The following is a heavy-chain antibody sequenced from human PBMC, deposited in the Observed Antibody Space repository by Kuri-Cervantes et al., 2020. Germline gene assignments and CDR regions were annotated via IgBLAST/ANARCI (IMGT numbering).Heavy chain of an antibody. V-gene: IGHV3-49*04. D-gene: IGHD5-24*01. J-gene: IGHJ6*02. CDR2: IRSKAYGGTT. CDR1: GFTVSSKY. CDR3: TRGGRWLQYVV. Sequence: GESLKISCAASGFTVSSKYMSWVRQAPGKGLEWVGFIRSKAYGGTTEYAASVKGRFTISRDDSKSIAYLQMNSLKTEDTAVYYCTRGGRWLQYVVWGQGTTVTVSS.